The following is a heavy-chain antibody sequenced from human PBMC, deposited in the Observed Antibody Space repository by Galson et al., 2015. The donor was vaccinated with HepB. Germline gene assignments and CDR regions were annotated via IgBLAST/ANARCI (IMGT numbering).Heavy chain of an antibody. V-gene: IGHV3-7*01. J-gene: IGHJ4*02. Sequence: SLRLSCAASAFTFSKYWMSWVGQAPGKGLQWVANIMQDGGEKNYVDSVKGRFTISRDNAKNLLYLQMNSLRAEDTAVYYCARDAYNRDSSRFDWWGQGTLVTVSS. D-gene: IGHD5-24*01. CDR3: ARDAYNRDSSRFDW. CDR2: IMQDGGEK. CDR1: AFTFSKYW.